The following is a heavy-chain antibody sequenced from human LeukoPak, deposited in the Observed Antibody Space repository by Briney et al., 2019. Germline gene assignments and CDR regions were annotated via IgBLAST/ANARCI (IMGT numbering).Heavy chain of an antibody. J-gene: IGHJ4*02. V-gene: IGHV3-21*04. CDR2: ISSSSSYI. D-gene: IGHD3-22*01. CDR1: GFTFSSYS. CDR3: AKTDSSDYSYFFDY. Sequence: PGGSLRLSCAASGFTFSSYSMNWVRQAPGKGLEWVSSISSSSSYIYYADSVKGRFTISRDNAKNSLYLQMNSLRAEDTALYYCAKTDSSDYSYFFDYWGQGNLVTVSS.